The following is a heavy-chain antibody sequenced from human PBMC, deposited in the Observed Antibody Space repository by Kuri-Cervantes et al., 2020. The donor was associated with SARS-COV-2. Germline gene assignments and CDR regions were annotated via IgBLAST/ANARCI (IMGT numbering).Heavy chain of an antibody. Sequence: SETLSLTCTVSGGSISSAGHEWSWIRQHPGKGLEWIVYIYYRGRTYNNPSLKSRVTISVDTSKNQFSLKLSSVTAADTAVYYCASSPARYYYDSSGYLGYWGQGTLVTVSS. J-gene: IGHJ4*02. V-gene: IGHV4-31*03. CDR3: ASSPARYYYDSSGYLGY. CDR2: IYYRGRT. CDR1: GGSISSAGHE. D-gene: IGHD3-22*01.